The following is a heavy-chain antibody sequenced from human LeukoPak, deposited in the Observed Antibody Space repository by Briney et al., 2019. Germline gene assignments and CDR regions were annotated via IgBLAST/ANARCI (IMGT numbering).Heavy chain of an antibody. Sequence: PSETLSLTCSVSGGSMTNLYWTWIRQPPGKGLEWIGDIYDSGSTRDNTSLESRVTISVDTSKNQFSLKLSSVTAADTAVYYCAKGGSTNFYYGDVWGQGTTVTVSS. CDR2: IYDSGST. CDR1: GGSMTNLY. D-gene: IGHD2/OR15-2a*01. CDR3: AKGGSTNFYYGDV. V-gene: IGHV4-59*01. J-gene: IGHJ6*02.